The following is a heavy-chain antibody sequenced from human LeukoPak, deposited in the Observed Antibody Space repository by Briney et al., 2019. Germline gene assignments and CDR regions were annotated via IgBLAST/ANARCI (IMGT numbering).Heavy chain of an antibody. J-gene: IGHJ4*02. CDR3: ARDPGNYGGNNY. V-gene: IGHV3-48*01. D-gene: IGHD4-23*01. CDR2: ISSSSSTI. CDR1: GFTFSSYG. Sequence: SWGSLRLSCAASGFTFSSYGMNWVRQAPGRGLEWVSYISSSSSTIYYADSVKGRFTISRDNAKNSLYLQMNSLRAEDTAVYYCARDPGNYGGNNYWGQGTLVTVSS.